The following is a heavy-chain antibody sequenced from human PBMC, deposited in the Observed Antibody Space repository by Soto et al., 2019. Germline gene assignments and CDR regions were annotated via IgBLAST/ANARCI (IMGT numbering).Heavy chain of an antibody. D-gene: IGHD4-17*01. J-gene: IGHJ2*01. CDR2: ISGSGGST. CDR1: GFTFSSYA. CDR3: AMRTVVSSFDL. Sequence: EVQLLESGGGLVQPGGSLRLSCAASGFTFSSYAMNWVRQAPGKGLEWVSVISGSGGSTYYADAVKGRFTISRDNSKNTLYLQMTSLRAEATAVYYCAMRTVVSSFDLWGRGTLVTFSS. V-gene: IGHV3-23*01.